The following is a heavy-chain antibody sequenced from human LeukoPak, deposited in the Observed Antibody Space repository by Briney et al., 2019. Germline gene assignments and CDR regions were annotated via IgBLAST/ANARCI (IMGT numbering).Heavy chain of an antibody. J-gene: IGHJ5*02. V-gene: IGHV4-34*01. Sequence: PSETLSLTCAVSGYSISSGYYWSWIRQPPGKGLEWIGEINHSGSTNYNPSLKSRVTISVDTSKNQFSLKLSSVTAADTAVYYCARGGRYCSSTSCYRGWFDPWGQGTLVTVSS. CDR1: GYSISSGYY. D-gene: IGHD2-2*01. CDR3: ARGGRYCSSTSCYRGWFDP. CDR2: INHSGST.